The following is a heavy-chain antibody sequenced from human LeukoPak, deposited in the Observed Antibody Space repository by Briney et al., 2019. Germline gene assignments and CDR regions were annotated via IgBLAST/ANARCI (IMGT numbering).Heavy chain of an antibody. CDR3: ARGYYDSTHAFDI. D-gene: IGHD3-22*01. CDR1: GYTFIGYY. J-gene: IGHJ3*02. V-gene: IGHV1-2*04. CDR2: INPNSGGT. Sequence: ASVKVSCKASGYTFIGYYMLWVRQAPGQGLEWMGWINPNSGGTNYAQKFQGWVTMTRDTSISTAYMELSRLRSDDTAVYYCARGYYDSTHAFDIWGQGTMVTVSS.